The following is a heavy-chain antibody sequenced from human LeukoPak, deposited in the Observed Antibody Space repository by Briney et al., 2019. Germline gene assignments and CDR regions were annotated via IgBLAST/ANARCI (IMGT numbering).Heavy chain of an antibody. J-gene: IGHJ5*02. CDR2: INPNSGGT. CDR3: ARALVGATDWFDP. Sequence: ASVKVSCKASGYTFTGYYMHWVRQAPGQGLAWMGWINPNSGGTNYAQKFQGRVTMTRDTSISTAYMELSRLRSDDTAVYYCARALVGATDWFDPWGQGTLVTVSS. CDR1: GYTFTGYY. V-gene: IGHV1-2*02. D-gene: IGHD1-26*01.